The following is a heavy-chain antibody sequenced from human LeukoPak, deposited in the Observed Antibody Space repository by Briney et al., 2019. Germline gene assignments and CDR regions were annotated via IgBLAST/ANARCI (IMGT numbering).Heavy chain of an antibody. D-gene: IGHD5-12*01. Sequence: PSETLSLTCTVSGGSISSSGYYWSWIRQPPGKGLEWIGEINHSGSTNYNPSLKSRVTISVDTSKNQFSLKLSSVTAADTAVYYCARGRPGYSGYDSTYFDYWGQGTLVTVSS. CDR1: GGSISSSGYY. CDR2: INHSGST. CDR3: ARGRPGYSGYDSTYFDY. J-gene: IGHJ4*02. V-gene: IGHV4-39*07.